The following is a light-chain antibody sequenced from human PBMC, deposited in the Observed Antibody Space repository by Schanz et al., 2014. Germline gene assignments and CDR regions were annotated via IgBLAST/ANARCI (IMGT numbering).Light chain of an antibody. CDR3: CSYAGSSTLV. CDR2: DVS. Sequence: QSALTQPASVSGSPGQSITISCTGTSSDIGGYNYVSWYQQHPGKAPKVMIFDVSNRPSGVSNRFSGSKSGNTASLTISGLQTEDEADYYCCSYAGSSTLVFGGGTKLTVL. V-gene: IGLV2-14*03. CDR1: SSDIGGYNY. J-gene: IGLJ2*01.